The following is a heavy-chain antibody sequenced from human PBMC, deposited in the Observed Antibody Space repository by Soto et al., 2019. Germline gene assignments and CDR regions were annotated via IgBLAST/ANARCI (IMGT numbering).Heavy chain of an antibody. D-gene: IGHD5-12*01. V-gene: IGHV4-30-2*01. CDR1: GGSISSGGYS. CDR3: AAGGGLPRYY. Sequence: QLQLQESGSGLVKPSQTLSLTCAVSGGSISSGGYSWSWIRQPPGKGLEWIGYIYHSGSTYYNPSLMGRVTISVDRSKHQFSLKLSSVTAADTALYCCAAGGGLPRYYWGQGTLVTVSS. J-gene: IGHJ4*02. CDR2: IYHSGST.